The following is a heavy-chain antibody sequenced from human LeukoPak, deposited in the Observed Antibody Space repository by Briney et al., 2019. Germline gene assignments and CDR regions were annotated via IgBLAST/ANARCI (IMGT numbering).Heavy chain of an antibody. V-gene: IGHV7-4-1*02. CDR1: GGTFNNDA. J-gene: IGHJ4*02. CDR3: ARAPYDSSGYYVY. Sequence: ASVKVSCKASGGTFNNDAVSWVRQAPGQGPEWMGWINTNTGNPTYAQGFTGRFVFSLDTSVSTAFLQITSLKAEDTAVYYCARAPYDSSGYYVYWGQGTLVTVSS. D-gene: IGHD3-22*01. CDR2: INTNTGNP.